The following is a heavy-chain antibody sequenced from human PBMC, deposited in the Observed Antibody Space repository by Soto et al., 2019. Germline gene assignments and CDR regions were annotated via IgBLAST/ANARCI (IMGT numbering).Heavy chain of an antibody. J-gene: IGHJ4*02. CDR1: GVSIISDSFY. Sequence: SETLSLTCTVSGVSIISDSFYWGWIRQPPGTGLEWIGSVKYTGSTYYSPSLNSRVTMSVDTSKNQFSLKLSSVTAADTAVYYCARQPADGDYGYYFEYWGPGILVTVSS. CDR3: ARQPADGDYGYYFEY. CDR2: VKYTGST. V-gene: IGHV4-39*01. D-gene: IGHD4-17*01.